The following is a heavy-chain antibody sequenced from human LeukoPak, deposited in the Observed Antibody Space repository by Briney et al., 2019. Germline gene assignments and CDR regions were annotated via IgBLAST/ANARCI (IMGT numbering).Heavy chain of an antibody. Sequence: GGSLRLSCAASGFTFSNAWMSSVSQAPGKWLEWVGCIKSKTDCGTTDYAAPVKGRFTISRDDSKNTLYLQMNSLKTEDTAVYYCTTDPYYDSSGASYWGQGTLVTVSS. V-gene: IGHV3-15*01. J-gene: IGHJ4*02. CDR1: GFTFSNAW. D-gene: IGHD3-22*01. CDR2: IKSKTDCGTT. CDR3: TTDPYYDSSGASY.